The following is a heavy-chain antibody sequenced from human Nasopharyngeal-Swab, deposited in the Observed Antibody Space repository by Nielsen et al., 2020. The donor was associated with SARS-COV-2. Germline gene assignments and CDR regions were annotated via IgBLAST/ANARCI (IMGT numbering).Heavy chain of an antibody. D-gene: IGHD6-13*01. CDR1: GFTFSRYW. Sequence: GESLKISCVVSGFTFSRYWMSWVRQAPGKGLEWVANIKQDGSEKYYVDSVKGRFTISRDNAKNSLYLQMNSLGAEDTAVYYCARESSPHWYFDLWGRGTLVTVSS. CDR3: ARESSPHWYFDL. J-gene: IGHJ2*01. V-gene: IGHV3-7*03. CDR2: IKQDGSEK.